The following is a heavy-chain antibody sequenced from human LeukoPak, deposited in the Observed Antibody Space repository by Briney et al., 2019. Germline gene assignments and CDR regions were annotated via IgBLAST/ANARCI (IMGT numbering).Heavy chain of an antibody. CDR2: IKQDGSEK. Sequence: GGSLRLSCAASGFTFSSYWMGWVRQAPGKGLEWVANIKQDGSEKYYVDSVKGRFTISRDNAKNSLYLQMNSLRAEDTAVYYCASSPCSSSSCSFDYWGQGTLVTVSS. D-gene: IGHD6-13*01. CDR1: GFTFSSYW. J-gene: IGHJ4*02. CDR3: ASSPCSSSSCSFDY. V-gene: IGHV3-7*01.